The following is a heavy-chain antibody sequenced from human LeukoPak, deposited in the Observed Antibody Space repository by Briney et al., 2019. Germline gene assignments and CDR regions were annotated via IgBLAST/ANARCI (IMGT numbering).Heavy chain of an antibody. V-gene: IGHV1-18*01. D-gene: IGHD3-22*01. Sequence: ASVKVSCKASGHTFTNYGITWVRQAPGQGFEWMGWISAYNGNTNYAQKLQGRVTVTTDTSTSTGYMELRSLTSDDTAVYYCARDMYYDTSGYFDFDYWGQGTLVTVSS. CDR3: ARDMYYDTSGYFDFDY. J-gene: IGHJ4*02. CDR1: GHTFTNYG. CDR2: ISAYNGNT.